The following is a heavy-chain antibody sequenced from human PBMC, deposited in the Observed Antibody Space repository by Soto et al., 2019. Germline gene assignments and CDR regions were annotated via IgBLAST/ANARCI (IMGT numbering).Heavy chain of an antibody. D-gene: IGHD4-4*01. J-gene: IGHJ6*02. CDR3: ARDPNGLQYPTYYYYGMDV. CDR2: IIPIFGTA. V-gene: IGHV1-69*01. Sequence: QVQLVQSGAEVKKPGSSVKVSCKASGGTFSSYAISWVRQAPGQGLEWMGGIIPIFGTANYAQKFQGRVTITADESTSTAYMELSSLRSEDTAVYYCARDPNGLQYPTYYYYGMDVWGQGTTVTVPS. CDR1: GGTFSSYA.